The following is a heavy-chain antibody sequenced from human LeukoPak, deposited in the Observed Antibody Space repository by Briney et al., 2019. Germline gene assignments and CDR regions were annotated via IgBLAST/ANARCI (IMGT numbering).Heavy chain of an antibody. CDR2: ISYSGTT. J-gene: IGHJ6*03. CDR1: GGSISSRPYY. D-gene: IGHD6-13*01. Sequence: PSETLSLTCSVSGGSISSRPYYRGWVRQPPGKGLEWIGTISYSGTTYYSPSLKSRVTISLDTSKNQFSLKLSSVTAADTAIYYGARYSSSTSTVYYYYYMDVWGKGTTVTVSS. V-gene: IGHV4-39*07. CDR3: ARYSSSTSTVYYYYYMDV.